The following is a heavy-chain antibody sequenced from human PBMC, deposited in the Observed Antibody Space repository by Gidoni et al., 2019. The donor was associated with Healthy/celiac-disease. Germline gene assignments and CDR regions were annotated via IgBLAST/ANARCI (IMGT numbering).Heavy chain of an antibody. Sequence: EVQLVESGGGLVQPGGSLRLSCAASGSTFSSYDMHWVRQATGKGLEWVSAIGTAGDTYYPGSVKGRFTISRENDKNSLYLQMNSLRAGDTAVYYCARARDYGDYPAYYYYYMDVWGKGTTVTVSS. J-gene: IGHJ6*03. CDR3: ARARDYGDYPAYYYYYMDV. D-gene: IGHD4-17*01. CDR2: IGTAGDT. V-gene: IGHV3-13*01. CDR1: GSTFSSYD.